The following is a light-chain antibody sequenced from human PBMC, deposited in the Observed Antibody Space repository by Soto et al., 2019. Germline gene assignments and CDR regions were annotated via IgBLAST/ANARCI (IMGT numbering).Light chain of an antibody. CDR2: GNT. Sequence: QSVLTQPPSVSGAPGQRVTISCTGCSSNIGAGCEVHWYQHLPGKAPKLLIYGNTNRPSGVPDRFSGSKSGTSASLAITGLQAEDEAEYYCCSYVGATTYVFGSGTKVTVL. V-gene: IGLV1-40*01. CDR1: SSNIGAGCE. CDR3: CSYVGATTYV. J-gene: IGLJ1*01.